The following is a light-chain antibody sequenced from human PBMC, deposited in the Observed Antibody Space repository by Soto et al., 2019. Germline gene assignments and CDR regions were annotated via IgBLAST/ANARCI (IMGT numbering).Light chain of an antibody. CDR1: SSDVGGYNY. CDR2: EVS. CDR3: GSRDRSTIPTV. V-gene: IGLV2-14*01. Sequence: HSTLTPPPSVSGYPGQSINISCTGTSSDVGGYNYVSWYQQHPGKAPKLMIYEVSNRPSGVSNRFSGSKSGNTASLTISGLQAEDESDYYCGSRDRSTIPTVFGSGTK. J-gene: IGLJ1*01.